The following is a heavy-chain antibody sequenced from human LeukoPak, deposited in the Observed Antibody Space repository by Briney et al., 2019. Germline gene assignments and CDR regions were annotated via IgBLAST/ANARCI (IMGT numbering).Heavy chain of an antibody. Sequence: PSETLSLTCTVSGGSISSSSYYWGWIRQPPGKGLEWIGSMYYSGSTYYNPSLKSRVTISVDTSKNQFSLKVNSVTAADTALYYCARGDCSSTICYSPMDVWGKGTTVTVSS. V-gene: IGHV4-39*07. CDR1: GGSISSSSYY. J-gene: IGHJ6*03. D-gene: IGHD2-2*01. CDR3: ARGDCSSTICYSPMDV. CDR2: MYYSGST.